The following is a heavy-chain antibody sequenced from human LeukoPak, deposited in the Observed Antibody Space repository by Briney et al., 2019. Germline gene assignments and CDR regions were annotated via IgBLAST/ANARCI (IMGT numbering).Heavy chain of an antibody. CDR2: IIPIFGTA. D-gene: IGHD3-16*01. CDR3: ATHHGGTDAFDI. Sequence: ASVKVSCKASGGTFSSYAISWVRQAPGQGLEWMGGIIPIFGTANYAQKFQGRVTITADESTSTAYMELSSLRSEDTAVYYCATHHGGTDAFDIWGQGTMVTVSS. J-gene: IGHJ3*02. V-gene: IGHV1-69*13. CDR1: GGTFSSYA.